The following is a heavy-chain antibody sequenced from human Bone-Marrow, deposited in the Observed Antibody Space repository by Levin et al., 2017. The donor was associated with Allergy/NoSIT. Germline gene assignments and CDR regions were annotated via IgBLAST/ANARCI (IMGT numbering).Heavy chain of an antibody. CDR1: GFTIDDYA. Sequence: LSLTCAASGFTIDDYAMHWVRQAPGKGLEWVSGISWNSGSIGYADSVKGRFTISRDNAKNSLYLQMNSLRAEDTALYYCAKDGTPGVAMVRWDLDYWGQGTLVTVSS. CDR3: AKDGTPGVAMVRWDLDY. D-gene: IGHD3-10*01. V-gene: IGHV3-9*01. CDR2: ISWNSGSI. J-gene: IGHJ4*02.